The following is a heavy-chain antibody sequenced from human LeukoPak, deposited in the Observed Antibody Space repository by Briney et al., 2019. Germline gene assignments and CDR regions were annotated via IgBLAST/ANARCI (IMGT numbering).Heavy chain of an antibody. CDR3: ARGPASSRIAAPQYYYYYMDV. D-gene: IGHD6-6*01. CDR1: GGTFSSYA. V-gene: IGHV1-69*05. J-gene: IGHJ6*03. CDR2: IIPIFGTA. Sequence: ASVMVSCKASGGTFSSYAISWVRQAPGQGLEWMGGIIPIFGTANYAQKFQGRVTITTDESTSTAYMELSSLRSEDTAVYYCARGPASSRIAAPQYYYYYMDVWGKGTTVTVSS.